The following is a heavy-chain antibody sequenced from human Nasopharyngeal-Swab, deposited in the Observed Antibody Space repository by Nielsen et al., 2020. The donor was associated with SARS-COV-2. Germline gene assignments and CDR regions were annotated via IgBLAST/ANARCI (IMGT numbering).Heavy chain of an antibody. J-gene: IGHJ6*03. Sequence: GESLKISCAASGFFLSSYAMHWVRQAPGKGLEWVAVISYDVRNKYSADSVEGRFTISTDNSKNTLCLQMNSLRVEDTAVYYCAREMKPYDFWTGAGMDVWGTGTTVTVSS. CDR1: GFFLSSYA. CDR2: ISYDVRNK. D-gene: IGHD3-3*01. V-gene: IGHV3-30*04. CDR3: AREMKPYDFWTGAGMDV.